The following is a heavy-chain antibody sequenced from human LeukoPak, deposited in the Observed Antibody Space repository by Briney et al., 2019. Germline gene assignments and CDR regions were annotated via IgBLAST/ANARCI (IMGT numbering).Heavy chain of an antibody. V-gene: IGHV3-7*01. D-gene: IGHD3-10*01. Sequence: GGSLRLSCAASGFTFSSYWMSWVRQAPGKGLEWVANIKQDGSEKYYVDSVKGRFTISRDNAKNSLYLQMNSLRAEDTAVYYCARGRNHYGSGSYPLVDYYYYYMDVWGKGTTVTISS. CDR2: IKQDGSEK. CDR1: GFTFSSYW. J-gene: IGHJ6*03. CDR3: ARGRNHYGSGSYPLVDYYYYYMDV.